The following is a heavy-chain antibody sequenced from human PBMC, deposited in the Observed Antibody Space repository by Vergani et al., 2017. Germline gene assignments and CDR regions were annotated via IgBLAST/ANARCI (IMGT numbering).Heavy chain of an antibody. V-gene: IGHV1-24*01. D-gene: IGHD3-22*01. CDR2: FDPEHGEV. Sequence: QVQLVQSGSEVRKPGASVKVSCQVSGYSLTELTIHWVRQAPGKGLEWMGGFDPEHGEVTFAHHIQGRVTMTEDRSTDTAYMELRSLRSDDTAVYYCARDQGPRYYYDSSGYYSDYWGQGTLVTVSS. CDR3: ARDQGPRYYYDSSGYYSDY. J-gene: IGHJ4*02. CDR1: GYSLTELT.